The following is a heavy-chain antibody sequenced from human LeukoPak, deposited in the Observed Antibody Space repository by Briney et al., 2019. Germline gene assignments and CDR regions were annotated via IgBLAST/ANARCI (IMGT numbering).Heavy chain of an antibody. V-gene: IGHV4-31*03. J-gene: IGHJ4*02. CDR2: IHNSGST. Sequence: SETLSLTCSVSVGSISSDGHYWSWIRQHPGKGLEWIGKIHNSGSTYYNPSLKSRLSISLDTSKNQFSLKLSSVTAADTAVYYCARDRFYDSGGFYHVFDYWGQGTLVTVSS. CDR3: ARDRFYDSGGFYHVFDY. D-gene: IGHD3-22*01. CDR1: VGSISSDGHY.